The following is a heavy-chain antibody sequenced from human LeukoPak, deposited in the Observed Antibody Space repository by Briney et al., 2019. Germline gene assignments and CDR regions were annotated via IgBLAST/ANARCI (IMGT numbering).Heavy chain of an antibody. J-gene: IGHJ4*02. CDR1: GYSISSGYY. Sequence: SETLSLTCTVSGYSISSGYYWGWIRQPPGKGLEWIGSINHSGSTYYNPSLKSRVTISVDTSKNQFSLKLSSVTAADTAVYYCARDYGDYDYWGQGTLVTVSS. V-gene: IGHV4-38-2*02. CDR2: INHSGST. CDR3: ARDYGDYDY. D-gene: IGHD4-17*01.